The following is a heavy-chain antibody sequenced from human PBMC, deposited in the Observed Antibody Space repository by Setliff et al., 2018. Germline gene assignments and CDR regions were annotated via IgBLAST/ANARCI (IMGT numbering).Heavy chain of an antibody. CDR3: ARAGPYYDFWSGYYRTMDV. CDR2: IHHSGST. CDR1: GGSFSGYY. V-gene: IGHV4-34*01. Sequence: SETLSLTCAVYGGSFSGYYWSWIRQPPGKGLEWIGEIHHSGSTKYNPSLKSRVTLSVDTSKNQFSLKLSSVTAADTAVYYCARAGPYYDFWSGYYRTMDVWGKGTTVTVSS. J-gene: IGHJ6*03. D-gene: IGHD3-3*01.